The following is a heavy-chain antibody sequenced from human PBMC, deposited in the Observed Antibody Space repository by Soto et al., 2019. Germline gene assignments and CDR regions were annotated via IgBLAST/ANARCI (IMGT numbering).Heavy chain of an antibody. CDR1: GFTLVDYA. V-gene: IGHV3-9*01. CDR3: AKNFYDILTGYFDY. Sequence: GGSLRLSCAASGFTLVDYAMHWVRQAPGKGLEWVSGISWNSGSIGYADSVKGRFTISRDNAKNSLYLQMNSLRAEDTALYYCAKNFYDILTGYFDYWGQGTLVTVSS. D-gene: IGHD3-9*01. CDR2: ISWNSGSI. J-gene: IGHJ4*02.